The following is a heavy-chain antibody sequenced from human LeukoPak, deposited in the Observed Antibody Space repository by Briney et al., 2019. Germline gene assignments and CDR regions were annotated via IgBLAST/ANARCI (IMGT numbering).Heavy chain of an antibody. CDR1: GGSISSYY. D-gene: IGHD5-18*01. CDR3: ARLVSSYQLDY. V-gene: IGHV4-59*08. J-gene: IGHJ4*02. CDR2: IYHSGTT. Sequence: SETLSLTCTVSGGSISSYYWSWIRQPPGKGLECIEEIYHSGTTNYNPSLKSRVTISVDKSMNHFSLKLNSVTAADTAVYYCARLVSSYQLDYWGQGTLVTVSS.